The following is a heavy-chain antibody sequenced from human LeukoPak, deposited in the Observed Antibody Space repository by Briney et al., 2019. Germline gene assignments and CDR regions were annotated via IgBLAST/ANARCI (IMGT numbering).Heavy chain of an antibody. CDR3: ARDRAVADGRLYY. J-gene: IGHJ4*02. CDR1: EFTFSDYY. Sequence: GGSLRLSCAASEFTFSDYYMSWVRQAPGKGLEWVSVIYSGGSTYYADSVKGRFTISRHNSKNTLYLQMNSLRAEDTAVYYCARDRAVADGRLYYWGQGTLVTVSS. D-gene: IGHD6-19*01. V-gene: IGHV3-66*01. CDR2: IYSGGST.